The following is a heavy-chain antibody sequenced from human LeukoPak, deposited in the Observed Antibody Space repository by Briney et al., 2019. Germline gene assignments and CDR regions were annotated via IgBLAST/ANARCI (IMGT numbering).Heavy chain of an antibody. CDR2: ISGSGGST. D-gene: IGHD3-22*01. Sequence: PGGSLRLSCAASGFTFSSYSLNWVRQAPGKGLEWVSAISGSGGSTYYADSVKGRFTISRDNSKNTLYLQMNSLRAEDTAVYYCAKTDYDSSGYEDWGQGTLVTVSS. CDR1: GFTFSSYS. J-gene: IGHJ4*02. CDR3: AKTDYDSSGYED. V-gene: IGHV3-23*01.